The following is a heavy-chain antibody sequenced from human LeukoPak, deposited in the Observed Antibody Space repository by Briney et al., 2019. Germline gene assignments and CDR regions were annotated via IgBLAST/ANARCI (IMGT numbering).Heavy chain of an antibody. CDR3: VRGYSFGPYGMDV. V-gene: IGHV3-64D*09. CDR1: GFPFSSYA. CDR2: ISDSGGST. Sequence: GGSLRLSCSASGFPFSSYAMHWVREATGKGLEYVSAISDSGGSTYYADSVKGRFTISRDNSKNTLYLQMSSLRAEDTAVYFCVRGYSFGPYGMDVWGQGTTVTVSS. D-gene: IGHD2-15*01. J-gene: IGHJ6*02.